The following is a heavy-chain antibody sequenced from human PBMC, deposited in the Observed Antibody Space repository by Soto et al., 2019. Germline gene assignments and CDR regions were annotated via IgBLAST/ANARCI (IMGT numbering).Heavy chain of an antibody. CDR1: GDSISGSPYF. D-gene: IGHD6-13*01. CDR3: ARLQAAVPHY. CDR2: IFYDGYT. J-gene: IGHJ4*02. Sequence: QLQLQESGPGLVMPSETLSLTCTVSGDSISGSPYFWCWIRQPPGKRQEWIGSIFYDGYTVYSPSLQSRVTISVDTSKNQFSLRLTSVAAADTAIYFCARLQAAVPHYWGQGTLVTVSS. V-gene: IGHV4-39*01.